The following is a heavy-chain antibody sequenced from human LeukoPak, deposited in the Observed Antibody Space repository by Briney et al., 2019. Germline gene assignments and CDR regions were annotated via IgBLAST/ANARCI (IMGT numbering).Heavy chain of an antibody. V-gene: IGHV4-4*07. D-gene: IGHD4-17*01. J-gene: IGHJ4*02. CDR1: GGSISSYY. CDR3: AREGLYGDYVWSLDY. Sequence: KPSETLSLTCTVSGGSISSYYWSWIRQPAGKGLEWIGRIYTSGSTNYNPSLKSRVTISVDTSKNQFSLKLSSVTAADTAVYYCAREGLYGDYVWSLDYWGQGTLVTVSS. CDR2: IYTSGST.